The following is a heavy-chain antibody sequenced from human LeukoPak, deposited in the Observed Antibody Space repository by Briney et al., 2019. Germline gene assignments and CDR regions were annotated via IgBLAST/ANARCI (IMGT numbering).Heavy chain of an antibody. CDR2: IYHSGTT. CDR1: YYFISSGYY. CDR3: ASESEGYSSSWGR. D-gene: IGHD6-13*01. V-gene: IGHV4-38-2*01. J-gene: IGHJ4*02. Sequence: SETLSLTCAVSYYFISSGYYWGWIRQPPGKGLEWIGSIYHSGTTYYSPSLKSRVTISVDTSKNQFSLKLSSVTAADTDVYYCASESEGYSSSWGRWGQGTLVTVSS.